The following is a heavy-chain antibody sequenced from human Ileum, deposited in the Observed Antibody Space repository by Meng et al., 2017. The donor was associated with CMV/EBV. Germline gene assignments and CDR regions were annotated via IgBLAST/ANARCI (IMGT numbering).Heavy chain of an antibody. CDR3: AHRTTVTSVDY. Sequence: CTFSGCSINTTRVVVGWVRPPPGKALEWLGFIYWNGDEHYSPSLRSRLTITMDTSKNQVVLIMTNMDPVDTATYYCAHRTTVTSVDYWGPGTLVTVSS. D-gene: IGHD4-11*01. CDR1: GCSINTTRVV. V-gene: IGHV2-5*01. CDR2: IYWNGDE. J-gene: IGHJ4*02.